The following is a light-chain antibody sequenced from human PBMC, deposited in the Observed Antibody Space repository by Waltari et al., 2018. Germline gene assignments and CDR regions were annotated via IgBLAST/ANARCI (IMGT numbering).Light chain of an antibody. V-gene: IGKV3-15*01. CDR2: GVS. CDR3: QQYSNWPLT. J-gene: IGKJ4*01. Sequence: EIVLTQSPVTLSLSPGERATLSCRASQSVRSDFLAWYQQKPGQAPRLLIYGVSTRATDVPARFSGSGSGTEFTLIISSLQSEDFAVYFCQQYSNWPLTFGGGTKVQIK. CDR1: QSVRSD.